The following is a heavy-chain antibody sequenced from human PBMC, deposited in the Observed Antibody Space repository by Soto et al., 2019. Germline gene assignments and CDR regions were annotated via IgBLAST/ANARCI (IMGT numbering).Heavy chain of an antibody. CDR2: IYYSGST. CDR1: GGSISSSSYY. V-gene: IGHV4-39*01. J-gene: IGHJ4*02. CDR3: ARPSYSLDDEYGDYEDY. Sequence: QLQLQESGPGLVKPSETLSLTCTVSGGSISSSSYYWGWIRQPPGKGLEWIGSIYYSGSTYYNPSLKSRVTISVDTSKNQFSLKLSSVTAADTAVYYCARPSYSLDDEYGDYEDYWGQGTLVTVSS. D-gene: IGHD4-17*01.